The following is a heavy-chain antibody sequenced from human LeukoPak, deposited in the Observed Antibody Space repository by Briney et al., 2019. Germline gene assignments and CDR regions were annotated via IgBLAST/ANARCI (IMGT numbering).Heavy chain of an antibody. CDR3: ATGIAVAATTH. CDR1: GYTFTGYY. V-gene: IGHV1-2*02. J-gene: IGHJ4*02. CDR2: INPNSGDT. Sequence: GASVKVSCKASGYTFTGYYMHWVRQAPGQGLEWMGWINPNSGDTNYAQKFQGRVTMTRDTSISTAYMELSGLRSDDTAVYYCATGIAVAATTHCGQGNLVTVSS. D-gene: IGHD6-19*01.